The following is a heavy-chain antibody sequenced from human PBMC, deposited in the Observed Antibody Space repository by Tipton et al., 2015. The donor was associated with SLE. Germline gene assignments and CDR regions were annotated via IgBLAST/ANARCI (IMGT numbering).Heavy chain of an antibody. V-gene: IGHV3-30*04. J-gene: IGHJ4*02. Sequence: RSLRLSCAASGFTFSIYAMHWVRQAPGKGLEWVAVISYDGSNKYYADSVKGRFTISRDNSKNTLYLQMNSLRAEDTAVYYCVGQLLLGGYFDYWGQGTLVTVSS. CDR2: ISYDGSNK. CDR3: VGQLLLGGYFDY. D-gene: IGHD2-2*01. CDR1: GFTFSIYA.